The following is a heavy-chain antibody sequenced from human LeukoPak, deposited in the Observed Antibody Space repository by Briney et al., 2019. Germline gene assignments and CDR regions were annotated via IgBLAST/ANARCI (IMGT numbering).Heavy chain of an antibody. J-gene: IGHJ4*02. D-gene: IGHD3-22*01. Sequence: GGPRSLSWAASGFTFSSYAMSWVRQAPGKGLEWVSAISGSGGSTYYADSVKGRFTISRDNSKNTLYLQMNSLRAEDTAVYYCAKAGGYYYDSSGYSPGDYWGQGTLVPVPS. CDR2: ISGSGGST. V-gene: IGHV3-23*01. CDR3: AKAGGYYYDSSGYSPGDY. CDR1: GFTFSSYA.